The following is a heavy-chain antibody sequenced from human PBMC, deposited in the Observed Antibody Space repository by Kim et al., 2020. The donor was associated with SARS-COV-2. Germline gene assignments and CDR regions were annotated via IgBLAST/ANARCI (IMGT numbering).Heavy chain of an antibody. CDR3: ARGEGSGSIPDY. J-gene: IGHJ4*02. Sequence: ASVKVSCKASGYTFTSYAMHWVRQAPGQRLEWMGWINAGNGNTKYSQKFQGRVTITRDTSASTAYMELSSLRSEDTAVYYCARGEGSGSIPDYWDQGTLVTVSS. CDR1: GYTFTSYA. V-gene: IGHV1-3*01. CDR2: INAGNGNT. D-gene: IGHD3-10*01.